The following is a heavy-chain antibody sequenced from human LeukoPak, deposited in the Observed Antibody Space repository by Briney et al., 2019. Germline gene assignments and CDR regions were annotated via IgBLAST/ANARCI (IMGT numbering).Heavy chain of an antibody. CDR3: ARSGIAAAGYRGDY. V-gene: IGHV7-4-1*02. CDR2: INTNTGNP. D-gene: IGHD6-13*01. J-gene: IGHJ4*02. Sequence: ASVKVSCKASGYTFTSYAMSWVRQAPGQGLEWMGWINTNTGNPTYAQGFTGRFVFSLDTSVSTAYLQISSLKAEDTAVYYCARSGIAAAGYRGDYWGQGTLVTVSS. CDR1: GYTFTSYA.